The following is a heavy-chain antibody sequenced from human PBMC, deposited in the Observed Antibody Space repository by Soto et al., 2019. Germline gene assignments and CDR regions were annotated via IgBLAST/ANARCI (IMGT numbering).Heavy chain of an antibody. D-gene: IGHD3-16*01. Sequence: QVQLVQSGAEVKKPGSSVKVSCKASGGTFSSYAISWVRQAPGQGLEWMGGIIPIFGTADYAQKFQGRVTITADDCTSTAYMERSSLRSEDTAVYYCARHLGGNHYYYGMDVWGQGTTVTVSS. J-gene: IGHJ6*02. CDR3: ARHLGGNHYYYGMDV. V-gene: IGHV1-69*12. CDR1: GGTFSSYA. CDR2: IIPIFGTA.